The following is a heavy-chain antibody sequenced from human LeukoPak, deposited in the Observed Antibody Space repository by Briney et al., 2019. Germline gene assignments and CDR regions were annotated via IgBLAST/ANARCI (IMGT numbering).Heavy chain of an antibody. CDR1: GDSINRYY. Sequence: SETLSLTCSVSGDSINRYYWSWIRQPPGKGLEWIGYIYYSGSANYNPSLKSRVTISLDTSKNQFSLKLSSVTAADTAVYYCARVPTVTFFDHWGQGTLVTVSS. CDR2: IYYSGSA. CDR3: ARVPTVTFFDH. J-gene: IGHJ4*02. V-gene: IGHV4-59*01. D-gene: IGHD4-17*01.